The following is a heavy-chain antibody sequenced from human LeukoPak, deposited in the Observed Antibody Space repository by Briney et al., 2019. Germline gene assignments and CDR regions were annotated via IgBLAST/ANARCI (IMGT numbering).Heavy chain of an antibody. D-gene: IGHD2-2*01. Sequence: ASVKVSCKASGYTFTSYGISWVRQAPGQGLEWMGWISAYNGNTNYAQKLQDRVTMTTDTSTSTAYMELRSLRSDDTAVYYCARDRPFFDCSSTSCHPRAFDIWGQGTMVTVSS. CDR3: ARDRPFFDCSSTSCHPRAFDI. J-gene: IGHJ3*02. CDR1: GYTFTSYG. V-gene: IGHV1-18*01. CDR2: ISAYNGNT.